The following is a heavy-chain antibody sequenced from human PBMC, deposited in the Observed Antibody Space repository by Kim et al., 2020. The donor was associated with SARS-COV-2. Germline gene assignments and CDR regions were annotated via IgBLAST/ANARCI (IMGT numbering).Heavy chain of an antibody. J-gene: IGHJ4*02. Sequence: NTKYSQKFQGRVTITRDTSASTAYMELSSLRSEDTAVYYCARGGSSTSPHWGQGTLVTVSS. D-gene: IGHD2-2*01. V-gene: IGHV1-3*01. CDR2: NT. CDR3: ARGGSSTSPH.